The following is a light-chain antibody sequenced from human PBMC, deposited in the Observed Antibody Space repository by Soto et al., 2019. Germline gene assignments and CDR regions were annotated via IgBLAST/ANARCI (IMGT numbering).Light chain of an antibody. CDR1: QSILTW. V-gene: IGKV1-5*01. CDR2: DAS. CDR3: QQYKSYSPIT. Sequence: DIHMTQPPFTLSVSLCASDIIPCRASQSILTWLAWYQQKPGKAPKLQIYDASNLQGGVSSRFSGSVSGTEFTLSFISLQLDDLATYFCQQYKSYSPITFGHGTRLEIK. J-gene: IGKJ5*01.